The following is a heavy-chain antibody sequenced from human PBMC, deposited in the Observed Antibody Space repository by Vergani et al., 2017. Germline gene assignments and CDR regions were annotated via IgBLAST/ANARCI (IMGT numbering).Heavy chain of an antibody. CDR1: GVSMQSGSFY. D-gene: IGHD3/OR15-3a*01. V-gene: IGHV4-61*02. CDR2: VYPSGTT. J-gene: IGHJ5*02. Sequence: QVQLHESGPGLVQPSETLSLICSVSGVSMQSGSFYWTWIRQTAERRLEWMGRVYPSGTTKYNPSLNSRVTISVDKSKNLLSLRLNSVAAADTAVYYCSRGETRTDWFDPWGQGTLVTVSS. CDR3: SRGETRTDWFDP.